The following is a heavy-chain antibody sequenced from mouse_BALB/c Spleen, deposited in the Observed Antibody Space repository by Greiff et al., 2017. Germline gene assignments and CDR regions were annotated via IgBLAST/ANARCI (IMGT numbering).Heavy chain of an antibody. D-gene: IGHD2-14*01. Sequence: VKVVESGPGLVQPSQSLSITCTVSGFSLTSYGVHWVRQSPGKGLEWLGVIWSGGSTDYNAAFISRLSISKDNSKSQVFFKMNSLQANDTAIYYCARNYRYGAWFAYWGQGTLATVSA. CDR3: ARNYRYGAWFAY. J-gene: IGHJ3*01. CDR2: IWSGGST. CDR1: GFSLTSYG. V-gene: IGHV2-2*02.